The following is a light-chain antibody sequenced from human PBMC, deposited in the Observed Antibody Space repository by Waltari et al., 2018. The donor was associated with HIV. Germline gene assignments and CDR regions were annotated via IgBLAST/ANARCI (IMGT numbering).Light chain of an antibody. Sequence: EIVLTQSPATLSLSPGEGATLTCRASQSVSSYFAWYQQKPEQAPRLLIYDASNRATGIPARLSGSGSGADVTLTISSLEPEDFAVYYCQQRSNWTPYTFGQGTKLEIK. V-gene: IGKV3-11*01. J-gene: IGKJ2*01. CDR2: DAS. CDR1: QSVSSY. CDR3: QQRSNWTPYT.